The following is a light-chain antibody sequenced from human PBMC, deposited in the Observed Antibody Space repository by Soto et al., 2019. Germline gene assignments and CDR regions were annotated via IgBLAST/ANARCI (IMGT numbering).Light chain of an antibody. Sequence: EIVMTQSPATRSVSPGERATLSCSSSQSVSSNLAWYQQKPGQAPRLLIYGASTRATGIPARFSGSGSGTEFTLTISSLQSEDFAVYYCQQYNNWWTFGQGTKV. V-gene: IGKV3-15*01. CDR1: QSVSSN. CDR2: GAS. CDR3: QQYNNWWT. J-gene: IGKJ1*01.